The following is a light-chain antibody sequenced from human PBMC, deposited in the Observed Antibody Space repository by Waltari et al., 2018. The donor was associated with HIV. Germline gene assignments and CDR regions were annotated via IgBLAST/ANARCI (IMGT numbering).Light chain of an antibody. Sequence: QSALTQPPSASGSPGQSITISCTGTSSDVGRYNYVSWYQQLPGKAPKLMIYEVTKRPSGVPDRFSGSKSGTSASLAISGLQSGDEADYYCATWDDSLNGLIFGGGTKLSVL. CDR1: SSDVGRYNY. V-gene: IGLV2-8*01. J-gene: IGLJ2*01. CDR3: ATWDDSLNGLI. CDR2: EVT.